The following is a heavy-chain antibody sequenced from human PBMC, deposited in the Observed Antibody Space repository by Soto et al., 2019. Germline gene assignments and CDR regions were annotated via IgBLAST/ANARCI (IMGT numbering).Heavy chain of an antibody. CDR3: SRGPYTYYYDSSGYFPVGYGMDV. CDR2: FWYDGSYK. Sequence: SGGSLRLSCAASGFTFSSYGMHWVRQAPGKGLEWVAVFWYDGSYKYYADSVKGRFTISRDNSKNTLYLQMNSLRAEDTAVYYCSRGPYTYYYDSSGYFPVGYGMDVWGQGTTVTVSS. CDR1: GFTFSSYG. D-gene: IGHD3-22*01. V-gene: IGHV3-33*01. J-gene: IGHJ6*02.